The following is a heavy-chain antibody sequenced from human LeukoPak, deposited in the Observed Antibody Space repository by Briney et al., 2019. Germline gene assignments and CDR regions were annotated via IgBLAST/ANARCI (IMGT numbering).Heavy chain of an antibody. Sequence: GASVKVSCKASGYTFTSYGISWVRQAPGQGLEWMGIINPSGGSTSYAQKFQGRVTMTRDTSTSTVYMELSSLRSEDTAVYYCAAESVKGPWFDYWGQGTLVTVSS. J-gene: IGHJ4*02. CDR2: INPSGGST. CDR3: AAESVKGPWFDY. V-gene: IGHV1-46*01. CDR1: GYTFTSYG.